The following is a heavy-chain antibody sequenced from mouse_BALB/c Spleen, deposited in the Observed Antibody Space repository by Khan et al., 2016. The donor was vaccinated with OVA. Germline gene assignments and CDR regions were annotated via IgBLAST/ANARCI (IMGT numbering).Heavy chain of an antibody. V-gene: IGHV3-2*02. Sequence: VQLQQSGPGLVKPSQSLSLTCTVTGYSITSGYGWNWIRQFPGNKLEWMGYISYSGSTNYNPSLKSRISITRDTSKNQFFLQLNSVTTEDTATYYCSRTARIKYWGQGTTLTVSS. CDR1: GYSITSGYG. CDR3: SRTARIKY. CDR2: ISYSGST. J-gene: IGHJ2*01. D-gene: IGHD1-2*01.